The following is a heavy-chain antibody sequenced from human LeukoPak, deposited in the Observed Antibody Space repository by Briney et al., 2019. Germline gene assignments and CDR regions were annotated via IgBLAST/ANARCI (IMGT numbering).Heavy chain of an antibody. CDR2: LGDNDGRT. V-gene: IGHV3-23*01. J-gene: IGHJ4*02. Sequence: AGRSLRLSCAASGFTFSNYAMNWVRQAPGKGLEWVSALGDNDGRTFYADSVKGRFTISRDNSKNTLYLQMNSLRAEDTAIYYCAKNGKDNYDMFFDFWGQGTLVTVSS. CDR1: GFTFSNYA. D-gene: IGHD3-9*01. CDR3: AKNGKDNYDMFFDF.